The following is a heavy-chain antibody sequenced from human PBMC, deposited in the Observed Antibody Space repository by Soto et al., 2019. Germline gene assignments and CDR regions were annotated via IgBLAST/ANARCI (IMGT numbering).Heavy chain of an antibody. CDR3: ASSIN. Sequence: SIRLACSASGLPVNSYGMHWFRQAPGKGLDWVAVIWYDGSNKDYADSVKGRFTISRDNSKNTLFLQMNNLRVDDTAVYYCASSINCGQGILVTVSS. CDR2: IWYDGSNK. J-gene: IGHJ4*02. V-gene: IGHV3-33*01. CDR1: GLPVNSYG.